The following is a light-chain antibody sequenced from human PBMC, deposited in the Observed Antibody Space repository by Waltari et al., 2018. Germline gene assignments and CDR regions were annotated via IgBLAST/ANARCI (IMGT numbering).Light chain of an antibody. CDR2: RAS. CDR3: QQYSSFSGT. V-gene: IGKV1-5*03. CDR1: QNIGNS. J-gene: IGKJ2*02. Sequence: DIQMTQSPSTLSASVVYRVTFTRRAGQNIGNSLAWYQQKPGEAPKLLIFRASSLESGVPSRFSGSGSGTEFALTISSLQPDDFATYYCQQYSSFSGTFGQGTKLEIK.